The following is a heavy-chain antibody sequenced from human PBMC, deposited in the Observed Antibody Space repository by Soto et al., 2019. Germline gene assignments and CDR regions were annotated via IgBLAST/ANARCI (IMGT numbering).Heavy chain of an antibody. D-gene: IGHD6-6*01. CDR3: AKDRTVAARNFDY. CDR1: GFAFSNYA. V-gene: IGHV3-23*01. Sequence: GGSRRRSWAASGFAFSNYAMHGVRQAPGKGLEWVSSISTSIDATYYADSVKGRFTISRDDSKNTLYLQMNSLRAEDSAVYYCAKDRTVAARNFDYWGQGTQVTVSS. J-gene: IGHJ4*02. CDR2: ISTSIDAT.